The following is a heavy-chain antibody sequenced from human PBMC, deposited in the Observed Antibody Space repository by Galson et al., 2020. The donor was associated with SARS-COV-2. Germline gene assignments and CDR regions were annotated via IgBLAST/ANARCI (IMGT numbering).Heavy chain of an antibody. D-gene: IGHD6-13*01. J-gene: IGHJ4*02. V-gene: IGHV3-7*01. CDR2: IKQDGSEK. CDR1: GFTFSSYW. Sequence: LPLPCAASGFTFSSYWMSWVRQAPGKGLEWVANIKQDGSEKYYVDSVKGRFTISRDNAKNSLYLQMNSLRAEDTAVYYCARVGSSSWYFDYWGQGTLVTVSS. CDR3: ARVGSSSWYFDY.